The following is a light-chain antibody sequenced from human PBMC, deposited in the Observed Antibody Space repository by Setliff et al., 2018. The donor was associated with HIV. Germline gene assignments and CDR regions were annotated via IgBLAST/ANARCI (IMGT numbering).Light chain of an antibody. Sequence: QSVLAQPASVSGSPGQSITISCTGSSSDVGDYQSVSWYQQHPGEVPKLMIYDVTKRPSGVSDRFSGSKSGNTASLTISGLQAEDEADYYCCSYGGNSVSYVFGTGTKVTVL. CDR1: SSDVGDYQS. V-gene: IGLV2-11*01. CDR2: DVT. CDR3: CSYGGNSVSYV. J-gene: IGLJ1*01.